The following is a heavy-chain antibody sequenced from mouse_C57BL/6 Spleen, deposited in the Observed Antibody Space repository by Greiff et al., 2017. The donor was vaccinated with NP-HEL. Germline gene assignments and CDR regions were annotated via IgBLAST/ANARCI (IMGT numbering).Heavy chain of an antibody. Sequence: VQLQQSGPELVKPGASVKISCKASGYAFSSYWMNWVKQRPGKGLEWIGRIYPGGGDTNYNGKFKGKATLTADKSSSTAYLHISSLTSEDSAVYVCARSCYYGSESSCDYWGQGTTLTVSS. J-gene: IGHJ2*01. CDR2: IYPGGGDT. CDR3: ARSCYYGSESSCDY. V-gene: IGHV1-82*01. D-gene: IGHD1-1*01. CDR1: GYAFSSYW.